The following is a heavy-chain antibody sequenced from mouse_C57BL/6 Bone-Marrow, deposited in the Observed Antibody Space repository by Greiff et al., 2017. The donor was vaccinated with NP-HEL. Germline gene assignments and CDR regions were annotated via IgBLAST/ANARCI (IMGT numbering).Heavy chain of an antibody. D-gene: IGHD3-2*02. J-gene: IGHJ3*01. Sequence: QVQLQQSGAELVRPGTSVKLSCKASGYTFTSYWMHWVKQRPGQGLEWIGVIDPSDSYTNYNQKFKGKATLTVDTSSSTAYMQLSSLTSEDSAVYYCARSTAQAAWFAYWGQGTLVTVSA. CDR1: GYTFTSYW. CDR2: IDPSDSYT. CDR3: ARSTAQAAWFAY. V-gene: IGHV1-59*01.